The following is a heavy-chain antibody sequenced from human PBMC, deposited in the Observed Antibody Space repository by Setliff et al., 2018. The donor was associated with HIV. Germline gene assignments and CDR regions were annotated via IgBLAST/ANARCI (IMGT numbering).Heavy chain of an antibody. CDR1: GGSISSYY. V-gene: IGHV4-59*01. CDR3: ARNPCSGGSCPDAFDI. CDR2: IYYSGST. J-gene: IGHJ3*02. D-gene: IGHD2-15*01. Sequence: SETLSXXXTISGGSISSYYWSWIRQPPGKGLEWIGYIYYSGSTNYNPSLKSRVTISVDTSKNQFSLKLSSVTAADTAVYYCARNPCSGGSCPDAFDIWGQGTMVTVSS.